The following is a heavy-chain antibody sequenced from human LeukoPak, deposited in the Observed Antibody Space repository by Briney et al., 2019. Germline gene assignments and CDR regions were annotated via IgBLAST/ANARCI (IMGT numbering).Heavy chain of an antibody. CDR1: GASFSNSY. CDR2: IDHTRNT. D-gene: IGHD1-1*01. CDR3: ATASQLGSYNWFDP. Sequence: SETLSLTCAVYGASFSNSYWSWIRQPPGKGLEWIGEIDHTRNTKYNPPLKGRFTISLDTPKDQFSLDLTSVTATDTAVYYCATASQLGSYNWFDPWGQGTPVTVSS. J-gene: IGHJ5*02. V-gene: IGHV4-34*01.